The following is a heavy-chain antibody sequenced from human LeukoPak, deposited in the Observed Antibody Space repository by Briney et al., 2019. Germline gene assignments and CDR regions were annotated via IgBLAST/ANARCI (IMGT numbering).Heavy chain of an antibody. CDR2: IYYSGST. J-gene: IGHJ4*02. Sequence: SETLSLTCTVSGGSISSGGYYWSWIRQHPGKGLEWIGYIYYSGSTYYNPSLKSRVTISVDTSKNQFSLKLSSVTAADTAVYYCARGGAAAANFVYWGQGNLVTVSS. CDR3: ARGGAAAANFVY. D-gene: IGHD6-13*01. CDR1: GGSISSGGYY. V-gene: IGHV4-31*03.